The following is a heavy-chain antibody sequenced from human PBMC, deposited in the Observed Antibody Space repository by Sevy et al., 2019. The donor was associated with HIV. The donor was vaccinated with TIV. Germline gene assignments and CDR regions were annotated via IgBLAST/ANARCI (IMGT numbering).Heavy chain of an antibody. Sequence: GGSLRLSCAASGFSFSTYWMHWVRQAPGEGLEWVANIKQDESEKYYVASVKGRFTISIDNAKNSVYLEMNSLRPEDTAIYYCAKGNSGSFDYWGQGTLVTVSS. D-gene: IGHD3-22*01. CDR1: GFSFSTYW. CDR3: AKGNSGSFDY. V-gene: IGHV3-7*01. CDR2: IKQDESEK. J-gene: IGHJ4*02.